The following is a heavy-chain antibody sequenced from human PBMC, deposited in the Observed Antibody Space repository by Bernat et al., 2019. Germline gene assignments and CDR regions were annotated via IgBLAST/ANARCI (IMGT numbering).Heavy chain of an antibody. Sequence: QVQLVESGGGVVQPGGSLRLSCATSGFTFSNYGMHWVRQAPGKGLEWVAFIRYDGSNKNHADSVKVRFTICRDNSKNTLFLQMNSLRVEDTAVYFCAKDRGRGYTYGVGGDDYWGQGTLVTVSS. J-gene: IGHJ4*02. CDR1: GFTFSNYG. D-gene: IGHD5-18*01. V-gene: IGHV3-30*02. CDR2: IRYDGSNK. CDR3: AKDRGRGYTYGVGGDDY.